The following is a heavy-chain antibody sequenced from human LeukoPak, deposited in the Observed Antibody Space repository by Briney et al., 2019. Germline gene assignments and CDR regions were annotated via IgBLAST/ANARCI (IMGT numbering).Heavy chain of an antibody. D-gene: IGHD6-19*01. V-gene: IGHV1-2*02. Sequence: ASVNVSCKASGYTFTGYYMHWVRQAPGQGLEWMGWINPNSGGTNYAQKFQGRVTMTRDTSISTAYMELSRLRSDDTAVYYCAILPTAVAPPGGDYWGQGTLVTVSS. CDR1: GYTFTGYY. CDR2: INPNSGGT. J-gene: IGHJ4*02. CDR3: AILPTAVAPPGGDY.